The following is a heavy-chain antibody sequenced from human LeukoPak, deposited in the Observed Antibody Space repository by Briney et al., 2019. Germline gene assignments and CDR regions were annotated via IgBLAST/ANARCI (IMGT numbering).Heavy chain of an antibody. V-gene: IGHV4-59*08. D-gene: IGHD6-19*01. CDR2: VHYSGST. CDR1: GGTISSYY. CDR3: ARWYSSGWAFDY. J-gene: IGHJ4*02. Sequence: SETLSLTCTVSGGTISSYYRNWIRQPPGKGLEWIGYVHYSGSTKYNPSLKSRVTTSVDTSKNQFSLKLSSVTAADTAVYYCARWYSSGWAFDYWGQGTLVTVSS.